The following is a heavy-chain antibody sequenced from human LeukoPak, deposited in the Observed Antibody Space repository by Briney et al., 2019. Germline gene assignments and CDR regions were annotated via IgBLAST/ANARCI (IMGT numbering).Heavy chain of an antibody. CDR1: GYTFISYG. Sequence: ASVKVSCKASGYTFISYGIGWVRQAPGQGLEWMGWISACNGNTNYAQKLQGRVTMTTDTSTSTAYMELRSLRSDDTAVYYCARVGASGCSNHFDYWGQGTLVTVSS. J-gene: IGHJ4*02. CDR3: ARVGASGCSNHFDY. V-gene: IGHV1-18*01. D-gene: IGHD4-11*01. CDR2: ISACNGNT.